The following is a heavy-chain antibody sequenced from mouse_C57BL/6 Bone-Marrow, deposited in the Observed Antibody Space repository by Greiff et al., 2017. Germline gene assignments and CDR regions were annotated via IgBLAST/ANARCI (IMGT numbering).Heavy chain of an antibody. CDR2: IRNKANGYTT. CDR1: GFTFTDYY. J-gene: IGHJ3*01. V-gene: IGHV7-3*01. CDR3: ARYAGGGFAY. Sequence: EVQGVESGGGLVQPGGSLSLSCAASGFTFTDYYLSWVLQPPGKALEWLGFIRNKANGYTTEYSASVKGRFTISRDNSQSILYLQMNALRAEDSATYYCARYAGGGFAYWGQGTLVTVSA.